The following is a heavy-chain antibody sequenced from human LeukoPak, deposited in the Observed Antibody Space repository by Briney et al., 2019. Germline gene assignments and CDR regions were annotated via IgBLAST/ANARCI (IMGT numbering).Heavy chain of an antibody. CDR1: GYSFTSYW. CDR2: IYPGDSDT. V-gene: IGHV5-51*01. CDR3: ARHVPGYSYGYGSIDY. J-gene: IGHJ4*02. Sequence: GESLKISCKGSGYSFTSYWIDWVRQMPGKGLEWMGIIYPGDSDTRYSPSFQGQVTISADKSISTAYLQWSSLKASDTAMYYCARHVPGYSYGYGSIDYRGQGTLVTVSS. D-gene: IGHD5-18*01.